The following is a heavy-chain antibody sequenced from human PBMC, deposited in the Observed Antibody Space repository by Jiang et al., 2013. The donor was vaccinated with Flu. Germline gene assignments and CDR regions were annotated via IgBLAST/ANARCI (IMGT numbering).Heavy chain of an antibody. V-gene: IGHV1-18*01. J-gene: IGHJ6*03. CDR3: ARVRKYSSSWDYYYYYYMDV. CDR1: GYTFTSYG. D-gene: IGHD6-13*01. Sequence: SVKVSCKASGYTFTSYGISWVRQAPGQGLEWMGWISAYNGNTNYAQKLQGRVTMTTDTSTSTAYMELRSLRSDDTAVYYCARVRKYSSSWDYYYYYYMDVWGKGTTVTVSS. CDR2: ISAYNGNT.